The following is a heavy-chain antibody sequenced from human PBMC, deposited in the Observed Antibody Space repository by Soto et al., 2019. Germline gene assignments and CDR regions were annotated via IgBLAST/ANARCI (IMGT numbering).Heavy chain of an antibody. Sequence: EVQLVESGGGLIQPGGSLRLSCAASGFTVSSNYMSWVRQAPGKGLEWVSVIYSGGSTYYADSVKGRFTISRDNSKNTLSLQMNSRRAEDTAVYYCARGKWAGAATPIEYWGQGTLVTVSS. CDR2: IYSGGST. J-gene: IGHJ4*02. V-gene: IGHV3-53*01. CDR3: ARGKWAGAATPIEY. CDR1: GFTVSSNY. D-gene: IGHD2-15*01.